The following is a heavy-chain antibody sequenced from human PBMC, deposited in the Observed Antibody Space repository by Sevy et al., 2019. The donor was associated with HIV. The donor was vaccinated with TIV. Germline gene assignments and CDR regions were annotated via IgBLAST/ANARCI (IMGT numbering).Heavy chain of an antibody. Sequence: GGSLRLSCVVSGFTFTSYWMSWVRQTPGKGLDWVATISPDGSDKYYVDSLKGRFTISRDNAKNSPYLQMNSLRAEDTAVYYCGRYFDSSGSYSSESQGFDYWGQGTLVTVSS. J-gene: IGHJ4*02. CDR3: GRYFDSSGSYSSESQGFDY. D-gene: IGHD3-9*01. V-gene: IGHV3-7*01. CDR1: GFTFTSYW. CDR2: ISPDGSDK.